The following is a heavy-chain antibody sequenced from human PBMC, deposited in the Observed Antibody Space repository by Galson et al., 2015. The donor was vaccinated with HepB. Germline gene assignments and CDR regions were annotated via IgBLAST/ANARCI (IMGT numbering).Heavy chain of an antibody. CDR2: IYYSGST. CDR3: ARTLVATPNDAFDI. D-gene: IGHD2-8*02. V-gene: IGHV4-39*01. CDR1: GDSLSSKSHY. Sequence: ETLSLTCTVSGDSLSSKSHYWGWIRQPPGRGLEWIATIYYSGSTYYNPSLKSRVTISVDTSKNQFSLKPNSVTAADTAVYFCARTLVATPNDAFDIWGQGTMVTVSS. J-gene: IGHJ3*02.